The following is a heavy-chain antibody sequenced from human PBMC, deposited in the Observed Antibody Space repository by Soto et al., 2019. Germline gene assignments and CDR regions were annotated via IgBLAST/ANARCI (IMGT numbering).Heavy chain of an antibody. CDR2: ISYDGSNK. CDR3: ARPSMAARLSYYYGMDV. Sequence: RLSCAASGFTFSSYAMHWVRQAPGKGLEWVAVISYDGSNKYYADSVKGRFTISRDNSKNTLYLQMNSLRAEDTAVYYCARPSMAARLSYYYGMDVWGQGTTVTVSS. D-gene: IGHD6-6*01. V-gene: IGHV3-30-3*01. CDR1: GFTFSSYA. J-gene: IGHJ6*02.